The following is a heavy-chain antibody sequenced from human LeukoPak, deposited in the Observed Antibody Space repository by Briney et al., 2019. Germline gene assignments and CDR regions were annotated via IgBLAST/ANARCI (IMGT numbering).Heavy chain of an antibody. J-gene: IGHJ4*02. CDR2: ISSGSNTI. Sequence: QTGGSLRLYCAASGFTFSSYSMNWVRQAPGKGLEWVSYISSGSNTIYYADSVKGRFTISRDNAKNSLYLQMNSLRYEDTAVYYCARGKIYIDYWGQGTLVTVSS. V-gene: IGHV3-48*02. CDR3: ARGKIYIDY. CDR1: GFTFSSYS.